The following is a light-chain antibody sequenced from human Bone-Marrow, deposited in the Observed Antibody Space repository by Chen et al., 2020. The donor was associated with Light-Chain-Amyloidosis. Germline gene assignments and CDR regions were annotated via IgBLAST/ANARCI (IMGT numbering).Light chain of an antibody. CDR1: NIGSTS. V-gene: IGLV3-21*02. Sequence: GQTATIACGGNNIGSTSVHWYQQTPGQAPLLVVYDDSDRPSGIPERLSGSNSGNTAALTISRVEAGDEADYYCQVWDRSSDRPVFGGGTKLTVL. CDR3: QVWDRSSDRPV. CDR2: DDS. J-gene: IGLJ3*02.